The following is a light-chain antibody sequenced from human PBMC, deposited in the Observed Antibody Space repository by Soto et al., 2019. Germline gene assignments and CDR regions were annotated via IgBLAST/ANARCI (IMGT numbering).Light chain of an antibody. CDR2: DAS. J-gene: IGKJ2*01. CDR3: QQYDRPPFA. CDR1: QRISNSY. V-gene: IGKV3-20*01. Sequence: EIVLTQSPGTLSLSPGERATLSCRASQRISNSYLAWYQQKPGQAPRLLLDDASSSATGIPDRVSGSGSGTDFTLTISRLEPEDFAVYYCQQYDRPPFAFGQGTKVEIK.